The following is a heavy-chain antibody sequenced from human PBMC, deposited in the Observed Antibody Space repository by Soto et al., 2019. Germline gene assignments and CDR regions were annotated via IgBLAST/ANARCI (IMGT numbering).Heavy chain of an antibody. CDR3: ARQGMAARKYFHRYLDV. D-gene: IGHD6-6*01. Sequence: QVHLEESGGGVVQPGRSLRLSCAASGFTFRDYAFHWVRQAPGKGLEWVTLISYDGSSTLFADSVKGRFTISRDNSQKTLYLQMNSLRAEDTAVYYCARQGMAARKYFHRYLDVWGQGTTAIVSS. V-gene: IGHV3-30-3*01. CDR1: GFTFRDYA. CDR2: ISYDGSST. J-gene: IGHJ6*02.